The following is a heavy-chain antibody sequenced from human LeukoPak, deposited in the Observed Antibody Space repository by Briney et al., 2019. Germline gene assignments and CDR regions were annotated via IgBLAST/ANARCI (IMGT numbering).Heavy chain of an antibody. CDR2: SIGRSGDT. Sequence: GRSMRPACPPSGFSSTNQSMSCVRPAPGKRLEWVALSIGRSGDTFYAGSVKGRFTISRDNSKNTLYLQMNSLRAEDMAVYYCAKGGYDYVEMGYFDYWGQGSLVTVSS. V-gene: IGHV3-23*01. J-gene: IGHJ4*02. CDR3: AKGGYDYVEMGYFDY. CDR1: GFSSTNQS. D-gene: IGHD5-12*01.